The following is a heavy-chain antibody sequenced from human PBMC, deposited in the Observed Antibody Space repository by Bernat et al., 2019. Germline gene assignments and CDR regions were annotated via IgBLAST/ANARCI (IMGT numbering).Heavy chain of an antibody. Sequence: EVQLLESGGGLVQPGGSLRLSCAASGFTFSSYAMSWVRQAPGKGLEWVSAISGSGGSTYYADSVKGRFTISRDNSKNTLYLQMNSLRAEDTAVYYCAKASIAARISFYGMDVWGQVTTVTVSS. CDR3: AKASIAARISFYGMDV. CDR1: GFTFSSYA. J-gene: IGHJ6*02. V-gene: IGHV3-23*01. CDR2: ISGSGGST. D-gene: IGHD6-6*01.